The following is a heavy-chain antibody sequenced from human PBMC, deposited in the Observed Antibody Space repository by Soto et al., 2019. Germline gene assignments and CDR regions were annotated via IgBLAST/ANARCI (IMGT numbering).Heavy chain of an antibody. CDR3: AHRLTLNSDWTSGRFDY. CDR1: GFSLTTYGVG. Sequence: QITLKESGPPLVKPTQTLTLTCTFSGFSLTTYGVGVGWVRQPPGKALECLALIYCDADKRYSPSLKPRLIIPKYTSNNHVVHTITNMDPVVTAKYYCAHRLTLNSDWTSGRFDYWGQGTLVTVSS. D-gene: IGHD3-9*01. CDR2: IYCDADK. V-gene: IGHV2-5*02. J-gene: IGHJ4*02.